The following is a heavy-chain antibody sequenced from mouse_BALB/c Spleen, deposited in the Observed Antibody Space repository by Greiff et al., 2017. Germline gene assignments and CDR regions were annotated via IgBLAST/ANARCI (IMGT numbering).Heavy chain of an antibody. V-gene: IGHV1-69*02. D-gene: IGHD2-2*01. CDR1: GYTFTSYW. CDR2: IDPSDSET. CDR3: ARSYGYDWFAY. Sequence: QVQLQQPGAELVKPGAPVKLSCKASGYTFTSYWMNWVKQRPGRGLEWIGRIDPSDSETHYNQKFKDKATLTVDKSSSTAYIQLSSLTSEDSAVYYCARSYGYDWFAYWGQGTLVTVSA. J-gene: IGHJ3*01.